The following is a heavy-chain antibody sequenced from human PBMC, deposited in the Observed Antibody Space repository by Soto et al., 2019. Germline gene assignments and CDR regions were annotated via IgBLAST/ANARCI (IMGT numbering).Heavy chain of an antibody. J-gene: IGHJ4*02. V-gene: IGHV4-39*01. CDR2: IDYNGVT. D-gene: IGHD2-15*01. CDR1: GGSIYRSGYY. CDR3: GKVLVGATGHTDSDS. Sequence: SETLSRTCTVSGGSIYRSGYYWGWSRQPPGRGLEWIGNIDYNGVTYSNPSLKSRVTISRDTSKNQFSLKLTSVTAADTALYYCGKVLVGATGHTDSDSWGPGTLVTVSS.